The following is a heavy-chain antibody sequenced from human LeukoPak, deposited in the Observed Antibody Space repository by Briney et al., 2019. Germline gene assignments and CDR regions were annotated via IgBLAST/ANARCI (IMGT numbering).Heavy chain of an antibody. D-gene: IGHD6-6*01. CDR2: IYYSGST. CDR3: ARGGKGSSFIDY. CDR1: GGSISSYY. V-gene: IGHV4-59*01. Sequence: SETLSLTCTVSGGSISSYYWSWIRQPPGKGLEWIGYIYYSGSTNYNPSLKSRVTISVDTSKNQFSLKLSPVTAADTAVYYCARGGKGSSFIDYWGQGTLVTVSS. J-gene: IGHJ4*02.